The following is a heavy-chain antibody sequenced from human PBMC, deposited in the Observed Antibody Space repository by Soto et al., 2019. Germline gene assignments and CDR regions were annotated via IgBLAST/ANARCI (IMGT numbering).Heavy chain of an antibody. CDR1: GGAFSGYY. CDR2: INHSGST. CDR3: ARGDYGGNAYDAFDI. J-gene: IGHJ3*02. V-gene: IGHV4-34*01. Sequence: PSDTMSLTWAVYGGAFSGYYWSWNRQPPGKGLEWIGEINHSGSTNYNPSLKSRVTISVDTSKNQFSLKLSSVTAADTAVYYCARGDYGGNAYDAFDIWGQGTMVTVSS. D-gene: IGHD4-17*01.